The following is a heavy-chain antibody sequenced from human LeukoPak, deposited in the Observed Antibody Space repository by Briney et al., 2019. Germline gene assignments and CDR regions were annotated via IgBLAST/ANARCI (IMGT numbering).Heavy chain of an antibody. Sequence: SETLSLTCTVSGYSISSGYYWGWIRQSPGKGLEWIGSFHHSGTTYYNPSLKSRVTISINTSKKEFSLKLNSVTAADTAVYYCASNYNWNRWNFDYWGQGTPVTVSS. D-gene: IGHD1-1*01. J-gene: IGHJ4*02. CDR1: GYSISSGYY. V-gene: IGHV4-38-2*02. CDR2: FHHSGTT. CDR3: ASNYNWNRWNFDY.